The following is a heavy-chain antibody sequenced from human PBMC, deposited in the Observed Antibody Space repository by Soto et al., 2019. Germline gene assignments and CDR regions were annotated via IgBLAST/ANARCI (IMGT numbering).Heavy chain of an antibody. CDR1: GGSISSYY. D-gene: IGHD5-18*01. CDR3: ARDNRTPRYGPENWFDP. CDR2: IYYSGSN. J-gene: IGHJ5*02. V-gene: IGHV4-59*01. Sequence: SETLSLTCTVSGGSISSYYWSWIRQPPGKGQEWIGYIYYSGSNNYNPSLKSRVTISVDTSKNQFSLKLSSVTAADTAVYYCARDNRTPRYGPENWFDPWGQGTLVTVSS.